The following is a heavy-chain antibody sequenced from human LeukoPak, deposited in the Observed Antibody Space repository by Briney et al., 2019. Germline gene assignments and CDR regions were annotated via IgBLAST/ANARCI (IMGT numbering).Heavy chain of an antibody. J-gene: IGHJ4*02. CDR1: GLTFSDYQ. Sequence: PGGSLRLSCAASGLTFSDYQMSWIRQAPGKGLEWVSYISSSSSYTNYADSVKGRFTISRDNAKNSLYLQMNSLRAEDTAMYYCARTYYYGSGRYDYWGQGTLVTVSS. D-gene: IGHD3-10*01. CDR3: ARTYYYGSGRYDY. V-gene: IGHV3-11*06. CDR2: ISSSSSYT.